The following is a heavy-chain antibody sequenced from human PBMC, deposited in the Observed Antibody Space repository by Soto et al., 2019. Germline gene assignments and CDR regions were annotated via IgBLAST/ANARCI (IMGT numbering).Heavy chain of an antibody. CDR2: IIPVFGTA. CDR3: ARDRRQQRARPNWFDP. J-gene: IGHJ5*02. D-gene: IGHD6-25*01. CDR1: GGTFYNYA. V-gene: IGHV1-69*01. Sequence: QVQLVQSGAEVKKPGSSVKVSCKASGGTFYNYAISWVRQAPGQGLEWMGGIIPVFGTAKYAQNFPGRVTFTADESTSTVYMELSRLRSEDTAVYYCARDRRQQRARPNWFDPWGQGTLVTVSS.